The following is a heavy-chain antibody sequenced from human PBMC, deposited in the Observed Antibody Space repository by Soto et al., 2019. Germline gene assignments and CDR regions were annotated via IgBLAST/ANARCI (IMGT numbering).Heavy chain of an antibody. V-gene: IGHV3-74*01. CDR2: ILGDGSSA. Sequence: GGSLRLSCAASGFPFSSYWMHWVRQAPGKGLVWVSRILGDGSSADYADYVKGRFTISRDNTKNTVYLQMNSLGADDTAVYYCARDPFTYYMDVWGKGTTVTVSS. J-gene: IGHJ6*03. CDR3: ARDPFTYYMDV. CDR1: GFPFSSYW.